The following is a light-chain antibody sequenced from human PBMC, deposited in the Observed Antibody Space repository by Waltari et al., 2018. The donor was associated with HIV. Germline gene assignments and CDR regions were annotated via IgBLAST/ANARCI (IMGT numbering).Light chain of an antibody. J-gene: IGLJ1*01. CDR2: EVS. CDR1: NSALGAYNY. V-gene: IGLV2-14*01. Sequence: QSALTQPASVSGSPGQSITISCTGTNSALGAYNYVSWYQQHPGKAPKIRIYEVSNRPSVVSNPFPVSKAGTTASLTISGLQAEDEAEYYCSSYTGTSTLYVFGPETKVTVL. CDR3: SSYTGTSTLYV.